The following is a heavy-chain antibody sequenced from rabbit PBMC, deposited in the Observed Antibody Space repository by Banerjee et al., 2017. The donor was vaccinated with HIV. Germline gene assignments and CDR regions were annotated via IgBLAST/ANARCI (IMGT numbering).Heavy chain of an antibody. D-gene: IGHD7-1*01. J-gene: IGHJ3*01. V-gene: IGHV1S45*01. CDR2: INTSSGNT. CDR3: ARDWSERNGYSYSDDHDL. Sequence: PLEESGGGLVDQRAALPTPTSTSGFSYFSSYWICWVRQAPGKGLEWIACINTSSGNTGDATWAEGWVNSSNTSSTTVTLQMPSLTAADTATYFCARDWSERNGYSYSDDHDLWGQGTLVTVS. CDR1: GFSYFSSYW.